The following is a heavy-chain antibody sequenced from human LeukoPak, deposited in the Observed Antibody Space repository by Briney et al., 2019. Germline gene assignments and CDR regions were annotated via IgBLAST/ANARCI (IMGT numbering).Heavy chain of an antibody. CDR2: IYYTGNT. CDR3: ARDGDYGEED. V-gene: IGHV4-59*01. J-gene: IGHJ4*02. CDR1: RDSISNYY. Sequence: PSETLSLTCNVSRDSISNYYWSWIRQSPGKGLEWIGYIYYTGNTNYNPSLKSRVTMSVDTSKNKFSLTLASVTAADTAVYYCARDGDYGEEDWGQGTLATVSS. D-gene: IGHD4-17*01.